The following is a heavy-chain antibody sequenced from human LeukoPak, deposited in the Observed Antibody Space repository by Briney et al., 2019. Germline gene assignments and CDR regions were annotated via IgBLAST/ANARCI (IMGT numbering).Heavy chain of an antibody. CDR1: GFTVRSDD. Sequence: GGSLRLSCAAFGFTVRSDDMNWIRQAPGKGLEWVSILDSDGSPSYADSVKGRFTTSRDNSKNTLDLQTNSLRAEDTAVYYCARAAAGRAYYHYGMDVWGQGTTVTVSS. V-gene: IGHV3-53*01. J-gene: IGHJ6*02. D-gene: IGHD6-13*01. CDR2: LDSDGSP. CDR3: ARAAAGRAYYHYGMDV.